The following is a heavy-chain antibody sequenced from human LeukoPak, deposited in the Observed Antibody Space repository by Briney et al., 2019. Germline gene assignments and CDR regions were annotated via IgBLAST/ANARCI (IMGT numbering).Heavy chain of an antibody. CDR3: ARPNEYYYGSGSYYFDY. CDR2: INHSGST. V-gene: IGHV4-34*01. D-gene: IGHD3-10*01. J-gene: IGHJ4*02. Sequence: SETLSLTCTVSGGSISSYYWSWIRQPPGKGLEWIGEINHSGSTNYNPSLKSRVTISVDTSKNQFSLKLSSVTAADTAVYYCARPNEYYYGSGSYYFDYWGQGTLVTVSS. CDR1: GGSISSYY.